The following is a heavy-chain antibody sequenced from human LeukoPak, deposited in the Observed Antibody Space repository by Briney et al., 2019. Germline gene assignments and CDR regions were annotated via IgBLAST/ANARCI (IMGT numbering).Heavy chain of an antibody. D-gene: IGHD6-13*01. J-gene: IGHJ4*02. Sequence: PGGSLRLSCAASGLTPADYGMSWVRQAPGKGLEWVSGIDWSGESTGYADSVKGRFTISRDNAANVLYLQMNGLRAEDTALYYCAKGRGFGSSSPTTFDYWGQGTLVTVSS. CDR3: AKGRGFGSSSPTTFDY. CDR2: IDWSGEST. CDR1: GLTPADYG. V-gene: IGHV3-20*04.